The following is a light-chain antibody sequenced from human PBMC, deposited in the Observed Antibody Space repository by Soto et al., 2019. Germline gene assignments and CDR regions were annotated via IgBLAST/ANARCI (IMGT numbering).Light chain of an antibody. CDR3: GTWDDSLSAGV. V-gene: IGLV1-51*02. CDR2: ENN. Sequence: QAVVTQPPSVSAAPGQKVTISCSGSSSNIGNNYVSWYQQLPGTAPKLLIFENNKRPSGIPDRFSGSTSGTSATLGITGLQTGDEADYYCGTWDDSLSAGVFGGGTKLTVL. J-gene: IGLJ2*01. CDR1: SSNIGNNY.